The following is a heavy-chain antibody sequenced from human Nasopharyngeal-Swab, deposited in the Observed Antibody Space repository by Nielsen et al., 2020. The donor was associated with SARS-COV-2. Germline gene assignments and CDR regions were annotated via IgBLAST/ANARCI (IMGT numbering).Heavy chain of an antibody. CDR3: TSIGPGYSGYDWGYVGY. D-gene: IGHD5-12*01. V-gene: IGHV3-73*01. J-gene: IGHJ4*02. CDR2: IRSKANSYAT. Sequence: VRQMPGKGLEWVGRIRSKANSYATAYAASVKGRFTISRDDSKNTAYLQMNSLKTEDTAVYYCTSIGPGYSGYDWGYVGYWGQGTRVTVSS.